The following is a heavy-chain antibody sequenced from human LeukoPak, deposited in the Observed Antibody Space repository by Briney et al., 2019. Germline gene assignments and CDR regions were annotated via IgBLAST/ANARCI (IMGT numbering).Heavy chain of an antibody. Sequence: GGSLRLSCAASGFTFSSYAMHWVRQAPGKGLEWVAVISYDGSNKYYADSVKGRFTISRDNSKNTLYLQMNSLRAVDTAVYYCARVSYCTNGVCYPDYYYGMDVWGQGTTVTVSS. J-gene: IGHJ6*02. V-gene: IGHV3-30-3*01. CDR3: ARVSYCTNGVCYPDYYYGMDV. CDR1: GFTFSSYA. D-gene: IGHD2-8*01. CDR2: ISYDGSNK.